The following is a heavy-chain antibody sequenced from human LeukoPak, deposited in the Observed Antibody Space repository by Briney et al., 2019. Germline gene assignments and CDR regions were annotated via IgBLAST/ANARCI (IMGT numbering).Heavy chain of an antibody. D-gene: IGHD6-19*01. Sequence: ASVKVSCKASGYTFTSYGISWVRQAPGQGLEWMGWISAYNGNTNYAQKLQGRVTMTTDTSTSTAYMELRSLRSDDTAVYYCARDSEWLVANAFDIWGQGTMATVSS. CDR2: ISAYNGNT. CDR1: GYTFTSYG. CDR3: ARDSEWLVANAFDI. J-gene: IGHJ3*02. V-gene: IGHV1-18*01.